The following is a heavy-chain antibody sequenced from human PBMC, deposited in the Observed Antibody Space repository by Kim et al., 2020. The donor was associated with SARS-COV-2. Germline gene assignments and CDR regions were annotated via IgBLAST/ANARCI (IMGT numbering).Heavy chain of an antibody. V-gene: IGHV1-69*06. CDR3: ARDFADYYDSSGVYDY. CDR2: IIPIFGTA. J-gene: IGHJ4*02. Sequence: SVKVSCKASGGTFSSYAISWVRQAPGQGLEWMGGIIPIFGTANYAQKFQGRVTITADKSTSTAYMELSSLRSEDTAVYYCARDFADYYDSSGVYDYWGQGTLVTVSS. D-gene: IGHD3-22*01. CDR1: GGTFSSYA.